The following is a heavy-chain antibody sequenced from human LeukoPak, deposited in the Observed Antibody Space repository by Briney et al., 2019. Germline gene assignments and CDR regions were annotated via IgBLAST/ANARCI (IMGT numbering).Heavy chain of an antibody. D-gene: IGHD1-26*01. V-gene: IGHV4-39*07. CDR2: IYYSGST. Sequence: PSETLSLTCTVSGGSISSNNYYWGWIRQPPGKGLEWIGSIYYSGSTYYNPSLKSRVTISVDTSKNQFSLKLSSVTAADTAVYYCARDHVVGVGATFRDWFDPWGQGTLVTVSS. CDR1: GGSISSNNYY. J-gene: IGHJ5*02. CDR3: ARDHVVGVGATFRDWFDP.